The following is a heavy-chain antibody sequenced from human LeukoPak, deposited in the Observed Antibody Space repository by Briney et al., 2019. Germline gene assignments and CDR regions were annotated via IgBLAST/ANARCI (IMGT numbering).Heavy chain of an antibody. D-gene: IGHD6-25*01. V-gene: IGHV1-2*02. CDR1: GYTFTGYY. Sequence: ASVKVSCKASGYTFTGYYMHWVRQAPGQGVEWMGWINPNCWGTNYAQKIQGRVTMTRHTSISTAYMELSRLRSDDTAVYYCARVASIAADWFDPWGQGTLVTVSS. CDR3: ARVASIAADWFDP. CDR2: INPNCWGT. J-gene: IGHJ5*02.